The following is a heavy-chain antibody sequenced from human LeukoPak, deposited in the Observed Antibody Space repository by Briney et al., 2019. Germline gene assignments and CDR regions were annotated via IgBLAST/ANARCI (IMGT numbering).Heavy chain of an antibody. Sequence: GGSLRLSCAASGFTFSSYGMHWVRQAPGKGLEWVAVIWYDGSNKYYADSVKGRFTISRDNSKNTLYLQMNSLRAEDTAVYYCATGYCSSTSCSAEYFQHWGQGTLVTVSS. CDR2: IWYDGSNK. CDR3: ATGYCSSTSCSAEYFQH. V-gene: IGHV3-30*02. J-gene: IGHJ1*01. CDR1: GFTFSSYG. D-gene: IGHD2-2*01.